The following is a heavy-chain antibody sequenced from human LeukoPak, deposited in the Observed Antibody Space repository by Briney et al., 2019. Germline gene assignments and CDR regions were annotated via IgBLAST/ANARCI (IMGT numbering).Heavy chain of an antibody. CDR2: ISSSSSTI. Sequence: PGGSLRLSCAASGFTFSSYGMNWVRQAPGKGLEWVSYISSSSSTIYYADSVKGRFTISRDNAKNSLYLQMNSLRAEDTAVYYCARVHGYETDYFDYWGQGTLVTVSS. CDR1: GFTFSSYG. V-gene: IGHV3-48*01. CDR3: ARVHGYETDYFDY. J-gene: IGHJ4*02. D-gene: IGHD3-16*01.